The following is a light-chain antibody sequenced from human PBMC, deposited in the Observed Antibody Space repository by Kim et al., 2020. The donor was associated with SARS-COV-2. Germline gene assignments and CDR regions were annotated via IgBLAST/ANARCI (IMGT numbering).Light chain of an antibody. Sequence: GQSVTISWSRSSSNIGSFTVNWYQLLPGTARKLLIYSNDQWPPWVPVRFSGSKTGTSASLASGGLQSSDGANYYCAAWDDSLIAEVFGGGSQLTVL. CDR3: AAWDDSLIAEV. CDR2: SND. V-gene: IGLV1-44*01. J-gene: IGLJ2*01. CDR1: SSNIGSFT.